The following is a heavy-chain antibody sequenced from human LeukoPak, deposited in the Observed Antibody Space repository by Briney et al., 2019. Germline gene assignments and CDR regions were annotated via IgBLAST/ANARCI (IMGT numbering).Heavy chain of an antibody. Sequence: PGGSLRLSCAASGFTFSDYYMSWIRQTPGKGLEWVSAISGSGGSTYYADSVKGRFTISRDNSKNTLYLQMNSLRAEDTAVYYCAKGGGYYDSSAHPYYFDYWGQGTLVTVSS. D-gene: IGHD3-22*01. V-gene: IGHV3-23*01. CDR2: ISGSGGST. CDR1: GFTFSDYY. J-gene: IGHJ4*02. CDR3: AKGGGYYDSSAHPYYFDY.